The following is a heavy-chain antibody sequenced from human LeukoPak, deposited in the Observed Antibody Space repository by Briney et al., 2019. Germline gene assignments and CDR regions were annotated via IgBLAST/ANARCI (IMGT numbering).Heavy chain of an antibody. J-gene: IGHJ3*02. Sequence: TSETLSLTCAVSGGSISSGGYSWSWIRQPPGKGLEWIGYIYHSGSTYYNPSLKSRVTISVDTSKNQFSLKLSSVTAADTAVYYCDGSRTGFDAFDIWGQGTMVTVSS. CDR3: DGSRTGFDAFDI. CDR1: GGSISSGGYS. CDR2: IYHSGST. V-gene: IGHV4-30-2*01. D-gene: IGHD3-9*01.